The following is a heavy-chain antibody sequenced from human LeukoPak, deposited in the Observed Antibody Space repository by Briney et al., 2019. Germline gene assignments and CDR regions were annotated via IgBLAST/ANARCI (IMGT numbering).Heavy chain of an antibody. J-gene: IGHJ6*02. CDR3: ARDLFEIVVVEDYYYYGMDV. D-gene: IGHD3-22*01. Sequence: SVKVSCKASGGTFISYAISWVRQAPGQGLEWMGGIIPIFGTANYAQKFQGRVTITADESTSTAYMELSSLRSEDTAVYYCARDLFEIVVVEDYYYYGMDVWGQGTTVTVSS. CDR1: GGTFISYA. V-gene: IGHV1-69*13. CDR2: IIPIFGTA.